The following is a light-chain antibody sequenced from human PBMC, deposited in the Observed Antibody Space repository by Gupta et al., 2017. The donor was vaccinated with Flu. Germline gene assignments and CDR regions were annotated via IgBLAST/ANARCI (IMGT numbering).Light chain of an antibody. CDR1: QSVSTY. CDR3: QNPSNCPPYT. CDR2: DAS. Sequence: EIELTQSPATLSLSPGERATLSCRASQSVSTYLAWYQKKPGQAPRLLIYDASNRATGIPARFSGSGYGKKLTLTISSREQEEFAGYYCQNPSNCPPYTFGQGTMLEIK. V-gene: IGKV3-11*01. J-gene: IGKJ2*01.